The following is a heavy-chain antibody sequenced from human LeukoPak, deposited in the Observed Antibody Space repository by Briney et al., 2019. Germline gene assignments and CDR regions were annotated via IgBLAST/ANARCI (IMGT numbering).Heavy chain of an antibody. V-gene: IGHV4-39*01. D-gene: IGHD3-22*01. CDR3: ARVRRVMSSGLDY. CDR1: GGSISSGSYY. CDR2: IYYSGST. J-gene: IGHJ4*02. Sequence: SETLSLTCTVSGGSISSGSYYWGWIRRPPGKGLEWIGSIYYSGSTYYNPSLKSRVTISVDTSKNQFSLKLSSVTAADTAVYYCARVRRVMSSGLDYWGQGTLVTVSS.